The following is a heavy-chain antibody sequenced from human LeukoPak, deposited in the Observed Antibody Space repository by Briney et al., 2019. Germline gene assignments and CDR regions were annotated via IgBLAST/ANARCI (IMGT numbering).Heavy chain of an antibody. D-gene: IGHD2-15*01. J-gene: IGHJ4*02. CDR2: IYYSGIT. CDR3: VRLGYCSGGHCLDDY. Sequence: SETPSLTCTVSGGSISSYYWSWIRQPPGKGLEWIGFIYYSGITTYNPSLKSRVTISVDTSKNQFSLKLSSMTAADTAVYYCVRLGYCSGGHCLDDYWGQGTLVTVSS. CDR1: GGSISSYY. V-gene: IGHV4-59*01.